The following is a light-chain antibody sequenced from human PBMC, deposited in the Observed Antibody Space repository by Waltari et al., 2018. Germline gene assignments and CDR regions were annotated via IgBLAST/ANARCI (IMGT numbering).Light chain of an antibody. Sequence: SYELTQPPSVSVSPGQTARITCSGHELPRKYAYWFQPKSGQAPRLVIYEDTKRPSGIPERFSGSSSGTVATVTITGAQVDDEADYYCYSSDSTGLRVFGGGTTVVVL. CDR3: YSSDSTGLRV. CDR2: EDT. V-gene: IGLV3-10*01. J-gene: IGLJ1*01. CDR1: ELPRKY.